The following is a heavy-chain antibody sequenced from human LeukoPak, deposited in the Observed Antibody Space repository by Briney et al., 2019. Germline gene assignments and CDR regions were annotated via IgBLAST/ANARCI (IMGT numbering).Heavy chain of an antibody. V-gene: IGHV3-30-3*01. Sequence: GGSLRLSCAASGFTFSSYAMHWVRQAPGKGLEWVAVIPYDGSNKYYADSVKGRFTISRDNSKNTLYLQMNSLRAEDTAVYYCARSVDYWGQGTLVTVSS. CDR1: GFTFSSYA. CDR2: IPYDGSNK. CDR3: ARSVDY. J-gene: IGHJ4*02.